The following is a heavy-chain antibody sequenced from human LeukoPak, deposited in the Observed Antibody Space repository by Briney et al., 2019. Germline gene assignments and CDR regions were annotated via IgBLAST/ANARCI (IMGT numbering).Heavy chain of an antibody. J-gene: IGHJ6*02. CDR2: IYYSGST. CDR1: GGSISSSSYY. D-gene: IGHD3-10*01. V-gene: IGHV4-39*07. CDR3: ARDYYGSVLYYYYYGMDV. Sequence: SETLSLTCTVSGGSISSSSYYWGWIRQPPGKGLEWIGSIYYSGSTYYNPSLKSRVTISVDTSKNQFSLKLSSVTAADTAVYYCARDYYGSVLYYYYYGMDVWGQGTTVAVSS.